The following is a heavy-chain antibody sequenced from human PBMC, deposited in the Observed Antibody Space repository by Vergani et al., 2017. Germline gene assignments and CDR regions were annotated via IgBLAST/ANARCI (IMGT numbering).Heavy chain of an antibody. CDR3: ARGGYGILTGYRY. J-gene: IGHJ4*02. D-gene: IGHD3-9*01. CDR1: GYTFSNYH. V-gene: IGHV1-46*03. Sequence: QVQVVQSGAEVKKSGASVKVSCKTSGYTFSNYHMHWVRQAPGQGLEWMGIINPSGGHTNYAQTFQGRVTMTRDTSTSTVYMELSSLRSEDTAIYYCARGGYGILTGYRYWGQGTLVTVSA. CDR2: INPSGGHT.